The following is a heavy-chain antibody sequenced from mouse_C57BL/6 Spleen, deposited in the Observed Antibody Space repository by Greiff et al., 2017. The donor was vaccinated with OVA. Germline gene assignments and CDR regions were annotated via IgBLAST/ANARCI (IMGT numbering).Heavy chain of an antibody. CDR1: GYSITSGYY. CDR2: ISYDGSN. D-gene: IGHD2-5*01. J-gene: IGHJ2*01. CDR3: AREDSNYDY. V-gene: IGHV3-6*01. Sequence: EVQLQESGPGLVQPSQSLSLTCSVTGYSITSGYYWNWLRQFPGNKLEWMGYISYDGSNNYNPSLKNRISITRATSKNQFFLKLNYVTNEDTATYYCAREDSNYDYWGQGTTLTVSA.